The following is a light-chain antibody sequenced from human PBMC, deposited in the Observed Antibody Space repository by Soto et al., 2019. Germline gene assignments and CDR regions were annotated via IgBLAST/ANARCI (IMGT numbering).Light chain of an antibody. CDR3: VSFKSRTSYG. CDR2: DVA. CDR1: SSDVGGSNF. J-gene: IGLJ1*01. Sequence: QSALTQPASVSASPGQSITISCTGTSSDVGGSNFVSWYQQHPGKPPKLIIYDVATRPSGVSNRFSGSKSGSTASLIISRLQSEEEAEYYSVSFKSRTSYGFGSGTKVTV. V-gene: IGLV2-14*03.